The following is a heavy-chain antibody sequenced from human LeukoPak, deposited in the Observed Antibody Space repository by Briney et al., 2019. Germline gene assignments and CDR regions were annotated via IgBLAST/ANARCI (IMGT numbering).Heavy chain of an antibody. CDR1: SGSISSYY. Sequence: PSETLSLTCTVSSGSISSYYWSWIRQTPGKGLEWIGYIYYSGTNYNPSLKSRVTISIDTSKNQFSLKLNSVTAADTAVYYCARGIHDYYDSSGYYYWGQGTLVTVSS. CDR3: ARGIHDYYDSSGYYY. J-gene: IGHJ4*02. V-gene: IGHV4-59*01. D-gene: IGHD3-22*01. CDR2: IYYSGT.